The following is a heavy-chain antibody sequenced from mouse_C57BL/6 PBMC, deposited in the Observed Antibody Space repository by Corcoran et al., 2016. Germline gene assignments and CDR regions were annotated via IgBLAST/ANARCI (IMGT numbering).Heavy chain of an antibody. CDR3: ARYYGSSERAWFAY. Sequence: QIQLVQSGPELKKPGETVKISCKASGYTFTTYGMSWVKQAPGKGLKWMGWINTYSGVPTYADDFKGRFAFSLETSASTAYLQINNLKNEDTATYFCARYYGSSERAWFAYWGQGTLVTVSA. CDR1: GYTFTTYG. CDR2: INTYSGVP. J-gene: IGHJ3*01. V-gene: IGHV9-3*01. D-gene: IGHD1-1*01.